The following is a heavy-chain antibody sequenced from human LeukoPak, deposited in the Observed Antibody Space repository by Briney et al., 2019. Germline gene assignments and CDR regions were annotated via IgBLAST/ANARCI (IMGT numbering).Heavy chain of an antibody. Sequence: PSQTLSLTCTVSGGFTSSGGYYWSWIRQHPGKGLEWIGYIYYTGSTYYNPSLKSRASISVDPSNSQFSLKLSSVSAADTAVYYCASHCSGGTCYRYYFDNWGQGTLVTVSS. J-gene: IGHJ4*02. CDR2: IYYTGST. V-gene: IGHV4-31*03. CDR1: GGFTSSGGYY. CDR3: ASHCSGGTCYRYYFDN. D-gene: IGHD2-15*01.